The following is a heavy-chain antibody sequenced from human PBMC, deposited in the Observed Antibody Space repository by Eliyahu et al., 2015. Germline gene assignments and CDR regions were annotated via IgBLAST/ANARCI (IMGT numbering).Heavy chain of an antibody. CDR1: XDXFSSYT. V-gene: IGHV1-69*16. CDR3: ARLPAGLFTSNYYYGMDV. Sequence: QVQLQQSGTELKKPGSSVKVSCWSSXDXFSSYTXXWXRQAPGQGLEWIGGIXPMVGTTKYAPKFQGRVRISTDESASTTHMELRRLTSEDTAIYFCARLPAGLFTSNYYYGMDVWGQGTTVIVSS. CDR2: IXPMVGTT. J-gene: IGHJ6*02. D-gene: IGHD3-16*01.